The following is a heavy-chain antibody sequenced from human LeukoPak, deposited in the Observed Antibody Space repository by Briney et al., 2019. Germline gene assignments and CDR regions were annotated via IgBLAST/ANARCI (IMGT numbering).Heavy chain of an antibody. CDR1: GFTFSSYG. V-gene: IGHV3-33*06. D-gene: IGHD5-18*01. CDR3: AKDRGDTAYAFDI. Sequence: GRSLRLSCAASGFTFSSYGMHWVRQAPGKGLEWVAVIWYDGSNKYYADSVKGRFTISRVNSKNTLYLQMNSLRAEDTAVYYCAKDRGDTAYAFDIWGQGTMVTVSS. CDR2: IWYDGSNK. J-gene: IGHJ3*02.